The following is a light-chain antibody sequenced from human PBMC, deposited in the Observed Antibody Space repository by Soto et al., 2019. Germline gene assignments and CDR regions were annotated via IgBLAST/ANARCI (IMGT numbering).Light chain of an antibody. CDR2: AAS. CDR3: XXXYSFAFT. Sequence: DIQXTQSXSSVSXSVGDRVTINXXXXXXXXXXLAWYQQKPGKAPKLLIYAASNLQSGVPSRFSGSGSGTDFTLTISSLQPEDFAXYFXXXXYSFAFTFGPGTKV. V-gene: IGKV1-12*01. J-gene: IGKJ3*01. CDR1: XXXXXX.